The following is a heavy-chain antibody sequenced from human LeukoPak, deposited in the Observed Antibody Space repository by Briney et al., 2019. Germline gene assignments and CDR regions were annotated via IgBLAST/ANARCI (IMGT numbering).Heavy chain of an antibody. D-gene: IGHD5-24*01. Sequence: ASVKVSCKASGYTFTNYDINWVRQAPGQGLEWMGRMNPNSGDTAYSQNFQGRVTLTRSASIRTAYMELSSLTSADTAVYYCARGIEMGIIYYFDYWGQGTLVTVSS. CDR3: ARGIEMGIIYYFDY. CDR2: MNPNSGDT. V-gene: IGHV1-8*01. CDR1: GYTFTNYD. J-gene: IGHJ4*02.